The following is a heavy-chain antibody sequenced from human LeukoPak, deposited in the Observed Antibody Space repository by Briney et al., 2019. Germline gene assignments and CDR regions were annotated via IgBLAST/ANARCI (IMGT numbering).Heavy chain of an antibody. J-gene: IGHJ6*03. Sequence: SQTLSLTCTVSGGSISSSSYYWGWIRQPPGKGLEWSGGIYHSGSTYYKPSLKSRVTIAVETSKNQFSLKLSSVTAADTAVYYCARTAHYGFWSGYYSGEYYYYYYMDVWGKGTTVTVSS. CDR1: GGSISSSSYY. V-gene: IGHV4-39*07. D-gene: IGHD3-3*01. CDR3: ARTAHYGFWSGYYSGEYYYYYYMDV. CDR2: IYHSGST.